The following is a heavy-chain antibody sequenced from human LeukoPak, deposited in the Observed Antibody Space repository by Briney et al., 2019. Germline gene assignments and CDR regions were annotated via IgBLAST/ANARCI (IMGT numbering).Heavy chain of an antibody. V-gene: IGHV4-34*01. J-gene: IGHJ4*02. Sequence: PSETLSLTCAVYGGSFSGYYWSWIGQPPGKGLEWIGEINHSGSTNYNPSLKSRVTISVDTSKNQFSLKLSSVTAADTAVYYCASAYGSGSSIYYFDYWGQGTLVTVSS. CDR1: GGSFSGYY. CDR3: ASAYGSGSSIYYFDY. CDR2: INHSGST. D-gene: IGHD3-10*01.